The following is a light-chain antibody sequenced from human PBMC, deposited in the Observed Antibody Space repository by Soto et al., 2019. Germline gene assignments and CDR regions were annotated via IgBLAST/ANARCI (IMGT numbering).Light chain of an antibody. Sequence: QSALTQPASVSGSPGQSIIISCTGTISDIGAYNYVAWYQHHPGKAPKLMIYDVNSRPSGVSNRFSGSKSGNTASLTISGLQPEDEADYYCTSFSSTTPIVFGGGTKVTVL. CDR2: DVN. V-gene: IGLV2-14*03. J-gene: IGLJ3*02. CDR3: TSFSSTTPIV. CDR1: ISDIGAYNY.